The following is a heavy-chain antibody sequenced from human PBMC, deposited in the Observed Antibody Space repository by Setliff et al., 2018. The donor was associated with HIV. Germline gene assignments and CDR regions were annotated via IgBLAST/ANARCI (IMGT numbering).Heavy chain of an antibody. CDR3: AARNSGNPTRHFDY. Sequence: SETLSLTCALSGYSISNGYYWGWIRQPSGKGLEWIGSIYHSGSTFYNPSLRSRVTISVDTSQDQFSLRLTSVTAADTAVYYCAARNSGNPTRHFDYWDQGTLVTVSS. V-gene: IGHV4-38-2*01. CDR1: GYSISNGYY. CDR2: IYHSGST. D-gene: IGHD3-10*01. J-gene: IGHJ4*02.